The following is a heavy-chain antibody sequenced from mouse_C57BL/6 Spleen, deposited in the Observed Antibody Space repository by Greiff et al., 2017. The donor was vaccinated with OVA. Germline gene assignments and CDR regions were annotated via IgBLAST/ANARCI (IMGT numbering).Heavy chain of an antibody. CDR1: GYTFTSYT. D-gene: IGHD3-2*02. J-gene: IGHJ4*01. CDR2: INPSSGYT. CDR3: ARSTAQATWVDD. Sequence: VQLQQSGAELARPGASVKMSCKASGYTFTSYTMHWVKQRPGQGLEWIGYINPSSGYTKYNQKVKDKATLTADKSSSTAYMQLRSLTSEDSAVYYCARSTAQATWVDDWGQGTSVTVSS. V-gene: IGHV1-4*01.